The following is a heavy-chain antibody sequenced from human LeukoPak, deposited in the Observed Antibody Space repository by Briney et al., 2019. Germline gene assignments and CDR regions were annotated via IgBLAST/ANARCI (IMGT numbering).Heavy chain of an antibody. V-gene: IGHV1-69*13. CDR2: IIPIFGTA. Sequence: SVKVSCKASGGTFSGYAISWVRQAPGQGLEWMGGIIPIFGTANYAQKFQGRVTITADESTSTAYMELSSLRSEDTAVYYCASGGLYYYDSSETDGKFDYWGQGTLVTVSS. J-gene: IGHJ4*02. D-gene: IGHD3-22*01. CDR1: GGTFSGYA. CDR3: ASGGLYYYDSSETDGKFDY.